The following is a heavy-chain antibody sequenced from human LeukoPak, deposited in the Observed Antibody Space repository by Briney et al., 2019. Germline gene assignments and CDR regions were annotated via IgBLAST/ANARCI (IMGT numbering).Heavy chain of an antibody. J-gene: IGHJ3*02. Sequence: SGGSLRLSCAASEFTFSSYWMTWVRQAPGKGLEWVADIKQDGSEKYYVDSVKGRFTISRDNSKNTLYLQMNSLRAEDTAVYYCATGGSYLSAFDIWGQGTMVTVSS. D-gene: IGHD1-26*01. CDR3: ATGGSYLSAFDI. CDR1: EFTFSSYW. CDR2: IKQDGSEK. V-gene: IGHV3-7*03.